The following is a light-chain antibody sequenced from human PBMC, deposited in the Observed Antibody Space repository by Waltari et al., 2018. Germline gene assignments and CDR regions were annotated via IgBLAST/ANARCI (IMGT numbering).Light chain of an antibody. V-gene: IGKV1-5*03. Sequence: DIQMTQSPSTLSAYVGDRVTITCRASQSLGNGWAWYQQKPWKAPEVLIYKASTLEIGVPARFSGRGSGTEFTLTISSLQPDDFATYYFQQYRNLCTFGQGTKVEIK. CDR1: QSLGNG. CDR2: KAS. J-gene: IGKJ1*01. CDR3: QQYRNLCT.